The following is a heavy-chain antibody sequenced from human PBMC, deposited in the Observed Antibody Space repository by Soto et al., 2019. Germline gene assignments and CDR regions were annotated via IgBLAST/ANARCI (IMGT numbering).Heavy chain of an antibody. Sequence: QVQVVESGGGVVQPGRSLTLSCVTSGFIFTTYGMHWVRQAPGRGLEWVAAIQSDGSKKYYAESVKGRFTISRDDSKNTLYLQMNSLRAEDTAQYFCGRDLQVGVIYFDPWGQGTLVTVSS. CDR2: IQSDGSKK. D-gene: IGHD1-26*01. J-gene: IGHJ5*02. V-gene: IGHV3-33*05. CDR1: GFIFTTYG. CDR3: GRDLQVGVIYFDP.